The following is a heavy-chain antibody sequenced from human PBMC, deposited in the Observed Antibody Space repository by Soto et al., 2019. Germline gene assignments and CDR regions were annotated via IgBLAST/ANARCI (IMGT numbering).Heavy chain of an antibody. D-gene: IGHD2-2*01. CDR2: INHSGST. V-gene: IGHV4-34*01. CDR1: GGSFSGYY. J-gene: IGHJ4*02. CDR3: ARLYGYQLLWRGGNYFDY. Sequence: SETLSLTCAVYGGSFSGYYWSWIRQPPGKGLEWIGEINHSGSTNYNPSLKSRVTISVDTSKNQFSLKLSSVTAADTAVYYCARLYGYQLLWRGGNYFDYWGQGTLVTVSS.